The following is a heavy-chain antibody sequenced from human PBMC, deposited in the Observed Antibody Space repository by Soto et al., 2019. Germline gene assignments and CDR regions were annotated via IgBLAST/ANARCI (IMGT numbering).Heavy chain of an antibody. V-gene: IGHV3-48*01. J-gene: IGHJ4*02. D-gene: IGHD6-6*01. CDR3: TRDDIATRLAY. Sequence: EVHLVESGGGLVQPGGSLRLSCAASGFSFSTYSMNWVRQAPGKGLEWVSYISSGSGTIHYADSVKGRFTISRDNAKNSLYLQMNSLRAEDTAMYYCTRDDIATRLAYWGQGTLVTVSS. CDR1: GFSFSTYS. CDR2: ISSGSGTI.